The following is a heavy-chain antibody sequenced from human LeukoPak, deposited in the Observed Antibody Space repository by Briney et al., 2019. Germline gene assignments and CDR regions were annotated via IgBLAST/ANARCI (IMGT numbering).Heavy chain of an antibody. D-gene: IGHD6-13*01. CDR3: ARDSIAAACTGVFDY. CDR1: GGTFSSYA. CDR2: IIPILGIA. Sequence: ASVKVSCKASGGTFSSYAISWVRQAPGQGLEWVGRIIPILGIANYAQKFQGRVTITADKSTSTAYMELNSLRSEDTAVYYCARDSIAAACTGVFDYWGQGTLVTVSS. V-gene: IGHV1-69*04. J-gene: IGHJ4*02.